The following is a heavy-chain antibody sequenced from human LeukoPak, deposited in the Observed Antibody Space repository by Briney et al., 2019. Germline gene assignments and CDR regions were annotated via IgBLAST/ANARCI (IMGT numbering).Heavy chain of an antibody. Sequence: PGGSLRLSCAASGFTFSSYAMHWVRQAPGEGLEWVAVISYDGSNKYYADSVKGRFTISRDNSESTLYLQMNSLRADDTAVHYCAQRQGHAFDNWGQGTLVTVSS. CDR3: AQRQGHAFDN. J-gene: IGHJ4*02. CDR1: GFTFSSYA. CDR2: ISYDGSNK. V-gene: IGHV3-30-3*01.